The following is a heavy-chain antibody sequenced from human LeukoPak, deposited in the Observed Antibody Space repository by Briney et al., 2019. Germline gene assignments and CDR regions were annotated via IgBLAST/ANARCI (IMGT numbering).Heavy chain of an antibody. Sequence: SETLSLTCTVSGGSISSTSYYWGWIRQPPGTGLEWIGSIYYSGTTYYKPSLKSRLTISVDTSKNQFSLKLTSVTAADTAVYYCATPAGPFGDYDYWGQGTLVTVSS. CDR2: IYYSGTT. D-gene: IGHD4-17*01. J-gene: IGHJ4*02. V-gene: IGHV4-39*01. CDR1: GGSISSTSYY. CDR3: ATPAGPFGDYDY.